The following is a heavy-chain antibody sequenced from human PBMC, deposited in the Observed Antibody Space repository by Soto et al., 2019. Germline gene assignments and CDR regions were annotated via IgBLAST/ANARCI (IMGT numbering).Heavy chain of an antibody. CDR1: GFTLSDNW. CDR2: INSAGTDV. J-gene: IGHJ4*02. D-gene: IGHD2-2*01. Sequence: EVQLVESGGGLVKPGGSLRLSCAASGFTLSDNWIHWVRRAPGKGLMWVSRINSAGTDVTYAYSVKGRFTFSRDNAKNTLYLEMDTLGVEDTAIHYCVRAPEQLPFDYWGQRTLVTVSS. CDR3: VRAPEQLPFDY. V-gene: IGHV3-74*03.